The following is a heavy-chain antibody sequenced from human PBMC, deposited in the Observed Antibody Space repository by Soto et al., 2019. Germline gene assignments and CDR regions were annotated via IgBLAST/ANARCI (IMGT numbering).Heavy chain of an antibody. CDR3: ATFMTVTGPWGGRASEY. D-gene: IGHD6-19*01. V-gene: IGHV3-23*01. CDR1: GINFNTSA. Sequence: GFLRLSCAPRGINFNTSAISLARQAPGERLEWVSFISSSGGTTYYADYVKVGFTISRDNSRNTVFLQMKTLGAEDTAIYYCATFMTVTGPWGGRASEYWPQGTGLTISS. CDR2: ISSSGGTT. J-gene: IGHJ4*02.